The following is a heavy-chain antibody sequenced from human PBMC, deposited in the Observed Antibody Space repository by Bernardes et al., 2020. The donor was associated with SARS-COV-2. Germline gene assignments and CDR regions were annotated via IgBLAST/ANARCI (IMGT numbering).Heavy chain of an antibody. D-gene: IGHD4-17*01. CDR3: AGDWDYGESGYYYGVDV. V-gene: IGHV3-30-3*01. CDR2: ISFDGSNQ. Sequence: GGSLRLSCAASGFTFNTYAMHWVRQAPGTGLEWVAFISFDGSNQYYADSVKGRFTISRDNSRNTLYLLMNSLRPEDTAVYYCAGDWDYGESGYYYGVDVWGQGTTVTVSS. CDR1: GFTFNTYA. J-gene: IGHJ6*02.